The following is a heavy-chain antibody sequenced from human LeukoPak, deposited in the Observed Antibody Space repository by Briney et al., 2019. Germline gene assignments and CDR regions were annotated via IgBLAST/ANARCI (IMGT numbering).Heavy chain of an antibody. CDR3: ARDGGIVGATLYYFDY. CDR1: GYTFTGYY. J-gene: IGHJ4*02. CDR2: INPNSGGT. D-gene: IGHD1-26*01. Sequence: GASVKVSCKDSGYTFTGYYMHWVRQAPGQGLEWMGRINPNSGGTNYAQKFQGRVTMTRDTSISTAYMELSRLRSDDTAVYYCARDGGIVGATLYYFDYWGQGTLVTVSS. V-gene: IGHV1-2*06.